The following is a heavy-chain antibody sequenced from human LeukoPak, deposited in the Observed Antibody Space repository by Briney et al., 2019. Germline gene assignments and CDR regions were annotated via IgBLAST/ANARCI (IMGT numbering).Heavy chain of an antibody. Sequence: GGSLRLSCAASGFTFSSYAMSWVRQAPGKGLEWVSTISGSGGGTYYADSVKGRFTISRDNSRNTLYPQMNSLRAEDTAVYYCAKDLHEYYFDYWGQGTLVTVSS. V-gene: IGHV3-23*01. J-gene: IGHJ4*02. CDR2: ISGSGGGT. CDR1: GFTFSSYA. CDR3: AKDLHEYYFDY.